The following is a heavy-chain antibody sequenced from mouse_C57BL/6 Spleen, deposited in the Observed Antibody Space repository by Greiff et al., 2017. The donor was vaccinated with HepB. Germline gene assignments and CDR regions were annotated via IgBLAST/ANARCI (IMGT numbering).Heavy chain of an antibody. J-gene: IGHJ2*01. CDR3: ARDYYGLYYFDY. D-gene: IGHD1-1*01. CDR1: GYTFTSYW. CDR2: IHPNSGST. Sequence: QVQLQQPGAELVKPGASVKLFCKASGYTFTSYWMHWVKQRPGQGLEWIGMIHPNSGSTNYNEKFKSKATLTVDKSSSTAYMQLSSLTSEDSAVYYCARDYYGLYYFDYWGQGTTLTVSS. V-gene: IGHV1-64*01.